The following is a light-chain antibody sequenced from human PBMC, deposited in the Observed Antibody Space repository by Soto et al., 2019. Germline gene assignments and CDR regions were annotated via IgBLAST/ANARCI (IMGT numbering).Light chain of an antibody. CDR1: QSVSNN. V-gene: IGKV3-15*01. J-gene: IGKJ1*01. Sequence: ESVLTQSPGTLCLCTGERATLSRRPSQSVSNNYLAWYQQKPGQAPRLLSSDASTRATSISARFSGSGSVTHFTLTISSLKSEDIALYYCHQYSKWPQTFGQGTKVDIK. CDR2: DAS. CDR3: HQYSKWPQT.